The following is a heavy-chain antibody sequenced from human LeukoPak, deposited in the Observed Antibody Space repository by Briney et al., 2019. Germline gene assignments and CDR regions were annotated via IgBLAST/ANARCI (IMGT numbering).Heavy chain of an antibody. CDR1: GYTFTGYY. CDR3: ARDPGGSGSYSPIDY. V-gene: IGHV1-2*02. J-gene: IGHJ4*02. D-gene: IGHD3-10*01. CDR2: INPNSGGT. Sequence: GASVKVSCKASGYTFTGYYMHWVRQAPGQGLEGMGCINPNSGGTNYAQKFQGRVTMTRDTSISTAYMELSRLRSDDTAVYYCARDPGGSGSYSPIDYWGQGTLVTVSS.